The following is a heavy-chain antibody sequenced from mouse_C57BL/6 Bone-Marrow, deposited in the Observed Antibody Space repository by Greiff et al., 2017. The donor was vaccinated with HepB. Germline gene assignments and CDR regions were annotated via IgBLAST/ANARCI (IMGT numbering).Heavy chain of an antibody. V-gene: IGHV1-7*01. CDR1: GYTFTSYW. CDR3: ARSGLYDYSWFAY. D-gene: IGHD2-4*01. CDR2: INPSSGYT. J-gene: IGHJ3*01. Sequence: VQLQESGAELAKPGASVKLSCKASGYTFTSYWMHWVKQRPGQGLEWIGYINPSSGYTKYNQKFKDKATLTAYKSSSTAYMQLSSLTYEDSAVYYCARSGLYDYSWFAYWGQGTLVTVSA.